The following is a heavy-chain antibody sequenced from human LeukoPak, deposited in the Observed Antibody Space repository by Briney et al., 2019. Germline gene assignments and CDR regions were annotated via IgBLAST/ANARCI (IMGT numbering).Heavy chain of an antibody. Sequence: ASVKVSCKASGYTFTSYAMHWVRQAPGQRLEWMGWINAGNGNTKYSQKFQGRVTITRDTSASTAYMELSSLRSEDTAVYYCARAPWQQLANWFDPWGQGTLVTVSS. V-gene: IGHV1-3*01. J-gene: IGHJ5*02. CDR3: ARAPWQQLANWFDP. CDR1: GYTFTSYA. CDR2: INAGNGNT. D-gene: IGHD6-13*01.